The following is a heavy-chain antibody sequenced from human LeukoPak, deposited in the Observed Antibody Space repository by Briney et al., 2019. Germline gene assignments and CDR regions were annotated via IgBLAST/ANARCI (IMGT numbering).Heavy chain of an antibody. V-gene: IGHV4-39*01. CDR1: GGSISGRSYY. D-gene: IGHD6-19*01. CDR3: ARDRIAVAGPFDY. Sequence: SETLSLTCSVSGGSISGRSYYWGWIRQSPGKGLEWIGSIYYSGSTYYNPSLKSRVTISVDTSKNQFSPKLSSVTAADTAVYYCARDRIAVAGPFDYWGQGTLVTVSS. J-gene: IGHJ4*02. CDR2: IYYSGST.